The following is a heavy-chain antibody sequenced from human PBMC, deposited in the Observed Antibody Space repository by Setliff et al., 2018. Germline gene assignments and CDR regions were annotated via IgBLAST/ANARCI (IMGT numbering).Heavy chain of an antibody. CDR2: IKFDDRPT. CDR3: VKWDSKYVSGSHYMDV. J-gene: IGHJ6*03. CDR1: GFTFNSYP. V-gene: IGHV3-30*01. D-gene: IGHD3-16*01. Sequence: PGGSLRLSCAASGFTFNSYPLHWVRQTPGKGLEWVATIKFDDRPTYYADSVKGRFTISRDNSKNTLYLQVNTLRPEDTAVYYCVKWDSKYVSGSHYMDVWGKGTTVTVSS.